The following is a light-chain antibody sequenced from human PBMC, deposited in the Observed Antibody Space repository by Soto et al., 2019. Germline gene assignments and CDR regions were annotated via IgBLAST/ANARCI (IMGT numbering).Light chain of an antibody. CDR2: FNN. V-gene: IGLV1-44*01. CDR1: SSNIGSYT. CDR3: AAWDDSLNGWV. Sequence: QSVLTQPPSASGTPGQRVTISCSGSSSNIGSYTVSWFQQLPGTAPKLLIYFNNQRPSGVPDRFSGSKSGTSASAASSGLESEDEADYYCAAWDDSLNGWVFGGGTKLTVL. J-gene: IGLJ3*02.